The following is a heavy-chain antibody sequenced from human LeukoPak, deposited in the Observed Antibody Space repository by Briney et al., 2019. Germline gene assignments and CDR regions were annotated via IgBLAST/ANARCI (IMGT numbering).Heavy chain of an antibody. D-gene: IGHD4-23*01. CDR1: GYTFTHYV. Sequence: ASVKVSCKTSGYTFTHYVVSWVRQAPGQGLEWMGRISPYNGNTKYAQKLQGRVTMTTDTSTSTAHMELRSLRSDDTAVYYCARRTTVVEDYWGQGTLVTVSS. CDR3: ARRTTVVEDY. V-gene: IGHV1-18*01. CDR2: ISPYNGNT. J-gene: IGHJ4*02.